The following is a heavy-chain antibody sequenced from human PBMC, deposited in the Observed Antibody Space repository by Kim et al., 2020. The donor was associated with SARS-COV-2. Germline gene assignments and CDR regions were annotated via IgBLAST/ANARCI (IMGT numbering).Heavy chain of an antibody. V-gene: IGHV1-2*02. Sequence: ASVKVSCKASGYTFTGYYMHWMRQAPGQGLEWMGWINPNSGGTNYAQKFQGRVTMTRDTSISTAYMELSRLRSDDTAVYYCARVFEYNWNYGSWFDPWGQGTLVTVSS. CDR1: GYTFTGYY. CDR3: ARVFEYNWNYGSWFDP. D-gene: IGHD1-7*01. CDR2: INPNSGGT. J-gene: IGHJ5*02.